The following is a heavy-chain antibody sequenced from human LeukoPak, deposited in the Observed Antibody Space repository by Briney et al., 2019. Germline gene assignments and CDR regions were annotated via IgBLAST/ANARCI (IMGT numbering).Heavy chain of an antibody. CDR1: GYTFTSYA. D-gene: IGHD6-13*01. CDR3: ARMGSSWGWYNWFDP. Sequence: GASVKVSCKASGYTFTSYAMRWVRQAPGQRLEWMGWINAGNGNTKYSQKSQGRVTITRDTSASTAYMELSSLRSEDTAVYYCARMGSSWGWYNWFDPWGQGTLVTVSS. J-gene: IGHJ5*02. CDR2: INAGNGNT. V-gene: IGHV1-3*01.